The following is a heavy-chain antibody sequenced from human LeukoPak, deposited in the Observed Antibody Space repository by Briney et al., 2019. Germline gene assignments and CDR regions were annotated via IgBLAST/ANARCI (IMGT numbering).Heavy chain of an antibody. J-gene: IGHJ6*02. CDR3: ARGPTISGWYFGVGYYYYYGMDV. D-gene: IGHD6-19*01. CDR1: GYTFTSYD. CDR2: MNPNSGNT. V-gene: IGHV1-8*01. Sequence: ASVTVSCKASGYTFTSYDINWVGQTTGQGLEWMGWMNPNSGNTGYAQKFQGRVTMTRNTSISTAYMELSSLRSEDTAVYYCARGPTISGWYFGVGYYYYYGMDVRGQGTTVTVSS.